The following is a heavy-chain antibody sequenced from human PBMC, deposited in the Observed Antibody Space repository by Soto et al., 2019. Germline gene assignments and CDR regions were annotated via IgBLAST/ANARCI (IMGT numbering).Heavy chain of an antibody. CDR3: ARHPGYCSGGSCNGQYTLDV. CDR1: GGSISSGDYY. CDR2: IYYSGST. D-gene: IGHD2-15*01. J-gene: IGHJ6*02. V-gene: IGHV4-30-4*01. Sequence: SETLSLTCTVSGGSISSGDYYWSWIRQPPGKGLEWIGYIYYSGSTYYNPSLKSRVTISVDTSKNQFSLDLTSVTATDTAVYFCARHPGYCSGGSCNGQYTLDVWGQGTTVTAP.